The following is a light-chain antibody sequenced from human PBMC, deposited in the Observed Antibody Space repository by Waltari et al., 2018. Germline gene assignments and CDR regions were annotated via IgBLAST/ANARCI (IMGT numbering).Light chain of an antibody. CDR3: QQYGVSRWT. Sequence: EIVLTQSPGTLSLSPGERANLSCRASQSVTSSYLAWYQQKPGQAPRLLIYATFNRATGIPDRFSGSGSGTDFTLTITRLEPEDFAVYYCQQYGVSRWTFGQGTKVEVK. V-gene: IGKV3-20*01. CDR1: QSVTSSY. CDR2: ATF. J-gene: IGKJ1*01.